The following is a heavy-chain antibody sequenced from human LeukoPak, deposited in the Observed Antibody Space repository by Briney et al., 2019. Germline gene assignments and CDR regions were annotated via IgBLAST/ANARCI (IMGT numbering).Heavy chain of an antibody. D-gene: IGHD5-12*01. CDR3: AGGGRGYDLYWFDP. V-gene: IGHV4-59*01. Sequence: PSETLSLTCTVSGGSISSYYWSWLRQPPGKGLEWIGYIYYSGRSNYNPSLKSRVTISVDTSKNQFSLKLSSVTAADTAVYHCAGGGRGYDLYWFDPWGQGTLVTVSS. CDR1: GGSISSYY. CDR2: IYYSGRS. J-gene: IGHJ5*02.